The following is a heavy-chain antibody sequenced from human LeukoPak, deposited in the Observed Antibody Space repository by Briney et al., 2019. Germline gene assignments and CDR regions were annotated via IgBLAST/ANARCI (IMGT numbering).Heavy chain of an antibody. V-gene: IGHV1-18*04. J-gene: IGHJ4*02. D-gene: IGHD2-2*01. CDR2: INPDNGNT. Sequence: RASVKVSCKASGYTFTGCYMHWVRQAPGQGLEWMGWINPDNGNTKYAQRFQGRVTMTTDTSTSTAHMELRSLRSDDTAVYYCATYYCSTTSCYPYFFDYWGQGTLVTVSS. CDR1: GYTFTGCY. CDR3: ATYYCSTTSCYPYFFDY.